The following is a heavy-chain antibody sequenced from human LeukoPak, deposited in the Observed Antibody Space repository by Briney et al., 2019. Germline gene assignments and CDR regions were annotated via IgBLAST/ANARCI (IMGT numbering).Heavy chain of an antibody. J-gene: IGHJ4*02. D-gene: IGHD3-10*01. V-gene: IGHV1-46*01. CDR3: ARDLSVFRYYFDY. Sequence: ASVKVSCKASGYTFTSYYMHWVRQAPGQGLEWMGIINPSGGNTSYAQKFQGRVTITRDPSASTAYMELSSLRSEDTAVYYCARDLSVFRYYFDYWGQGTLVTVSS. CDR1: GYTFTSYY. CDR2: INPSGGNT.